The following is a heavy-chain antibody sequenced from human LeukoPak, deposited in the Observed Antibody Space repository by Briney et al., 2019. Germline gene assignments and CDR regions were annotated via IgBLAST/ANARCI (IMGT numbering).Heavy chain of an antibody. V-gene: IGHV3-23*01. CDR3: AKSSGSYYFLDY. D-gene: IGHD1-26*01. CDR1: GFTFSSYD. Sequence: GGSLRLSCAASGFTFSSYDMSWVRHAPGKGLEWVSAISGSGGSTYYADSVKGGFTISRDNSKNTLYLQMNSLRAEDTAVYYCAKSSGSYYFLDYWGQGTLVTVSS. J-gene: IGHJ4*02. CDR2: ISGSGGST.